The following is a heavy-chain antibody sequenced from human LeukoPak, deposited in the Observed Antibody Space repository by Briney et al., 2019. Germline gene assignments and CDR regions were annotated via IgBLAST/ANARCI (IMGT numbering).Heavy chain of an antibody. CDR3: ARDVRGYSGYDIDY. J-gene: IGHJ4*02. D-gene: IGHD5-12*01. CDR2: IWYDGSTK. Sequence: GGSLRLSCAAPGFTFSSYGMHWVRQAPGKGLERVAVIWYDGSTKYYADSVKGRFTISRANSKNTLYLPRNSLRAEDTAVYYCARDVRGYSGYDIDYWGQGTLVTVSS. V-gene: IGHV3-33*01. CDR1: GFTFSSYG.